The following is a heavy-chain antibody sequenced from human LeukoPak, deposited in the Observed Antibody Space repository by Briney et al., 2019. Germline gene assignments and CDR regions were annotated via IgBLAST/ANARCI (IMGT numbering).Heavy chain of an antibody. V-gene: IGHV4-39*01. D-gene: IGHD1-7*01. Sequence: SETLSLTCTVSGGSISSSSYYWGWIRQPPGKGLEWIGSIYYSGSTYYNPSLKSRVTISVDTSKNQFSLKLSSVTAADTAVYYCARQLTGTTIDAFDIWGQGTMVTVSS. CDR3: ARQLTGTTIDAFDI. CDR1: GGSISSSSYY. J-gene: IGHJ3*02. CDR2: IYYSGST.